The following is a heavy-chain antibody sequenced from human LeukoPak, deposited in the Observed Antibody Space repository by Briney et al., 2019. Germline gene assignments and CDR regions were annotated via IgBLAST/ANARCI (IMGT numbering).Heavy chain of an antibody. V-gene: IGHV3-23*01. CDR3: APYGSGSPSDY. CDR1: GFTFSSYA. CDR2: ISGSGGST. Sequence: GGSLRLSCAGSGFTFSSYAMSWVRQAPGKGLEWVSAISGSGGSTYYADSVKGRFTISRDNPKNTLYLQMNSLRAEDTAIYYCAPYGSGSPSDYWGQGTLVTVSS. J-gene: IGHJ4*02. D-gene: IGHD3-10*01.